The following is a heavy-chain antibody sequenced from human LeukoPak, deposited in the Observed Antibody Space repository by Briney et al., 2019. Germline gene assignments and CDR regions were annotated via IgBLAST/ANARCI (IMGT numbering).Heavy chain of an antibody. CDR1: GGSISSFD. Sequence: SETLSLTCTVSGGSISSFDWSWIRQSPGKGLEWIGFIYYSGSTYYNPSLKSRVTISVDTSKNQFSLKLSSVTAADTAVYYCARDAGWLQTLPFDYWGQGTLVTVSS. D-gene: IGHD5-24*01. CDR3: ARDAGWLQTLPFDY. V-gene: IGHV4-59*12. J-gene: IGHJ4*02. CDR2: IYYSGST.